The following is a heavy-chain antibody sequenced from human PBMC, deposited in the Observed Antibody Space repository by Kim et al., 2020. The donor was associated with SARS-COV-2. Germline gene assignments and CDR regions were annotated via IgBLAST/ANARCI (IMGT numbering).Heavy chain of an antibody. CDR3: ARVVLVVPAAIHYYFDY. CDR1: GYSFTSYW. J-gene: IGHJ4*02. Sequence: GESLKISCKGSGYSFTSYWIGWVRQMPGKGLEWMGIIYPGDSDTRYSPSFQGQVTISADKSISTAYLQWSSLKASDTAMYYCARVVLVVPAAIHYYFDYWGQGTLVTVSS. CDR2: IYPGDSDT. V-gene: IGHV5-51*01. D-gene: IGHD2-2*01.